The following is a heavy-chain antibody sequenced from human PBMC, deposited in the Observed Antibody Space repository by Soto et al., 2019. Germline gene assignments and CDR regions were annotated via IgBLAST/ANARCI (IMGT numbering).Heavy chain of an antibody. V-gene: IGHV3-23*01. CDR3: ARKVVGSTSRPDYWYFEL. CDR2: ISGGGDAT. Sequence: EVQLLESGGDSVQPGGSVRLSCAGSGFTFINYAMNWVRQAPGKGLEWVSTISGGGDATFFADSVRGRFTFSRDNSKNTVPLQINSLGVDDPAVYYCARKVVGSTSRPDYWYFELWGRGTLVTVSS. D-gene: IGHD2-21*01. CDR1: GFTFINYA. J-gene: IGHJ2*01.